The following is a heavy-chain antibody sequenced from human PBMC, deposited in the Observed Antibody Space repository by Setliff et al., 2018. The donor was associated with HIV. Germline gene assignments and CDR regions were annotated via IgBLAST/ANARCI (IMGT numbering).Heavy chain of an antibody. CDR3: ARRGMVPATLDF. CDR1: GFTFSDYW. V-gene: IGHV3-74*01. D-gene: IGHD2-21*02. Sequence: GSLRLSCAASGFTFSDYWMHWVRQAPGKGLVWVSRVKNEGTSTDYADSVRGRFTISRDNAKNTLYLQMNSLRVEDTAVYYCARRGMVPATLDFWGQGTPVTVSS. J-gene: IGHJ4*02. CDR2: VKNEGTST.